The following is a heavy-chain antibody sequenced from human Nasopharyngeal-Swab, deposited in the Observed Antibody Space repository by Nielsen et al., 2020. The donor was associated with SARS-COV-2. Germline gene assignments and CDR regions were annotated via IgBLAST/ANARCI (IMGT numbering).Heavy chain of an antibody. J-gene: IGHJ4*02. CDR3: ARGQFRSPSDY. Sequence: ASVKVSCKASGYTFTGYYMHWVRQAPGQGLEWMGRINPNSGGTNYAQKFQGRVTMTRDTSISTAYMELSSLRSEDTAVYYCARGQFRSPSDYWGQGTLVTVSS. CDR1: GYTFTGYY. V-gene: IGHV1-2*06. CDR2: INPNSGGT.